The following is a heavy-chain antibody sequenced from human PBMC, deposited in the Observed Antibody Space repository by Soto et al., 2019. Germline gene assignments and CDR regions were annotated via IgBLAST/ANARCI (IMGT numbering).Heavy chain of an antibody. CDR3: ERVRTQEGYYGMDV. Sequence: QVQLVQSGAEVKKPGSSVKVSCKASGGTFSSYAISWVRQAPGQGLEWMGGIIPIFGTANYAQKFQGRVTITADESTSRAYMELRSARSEETAVYSCERVRTQEGYYGMDVWGQGATVTVFS. D-gene: IGHD6-13*01. CDR2: IIPIFGTA. V-gene: IGHV1-69*12. CDR1: GGTFSSYA. J-gene: IGHJ6*02.